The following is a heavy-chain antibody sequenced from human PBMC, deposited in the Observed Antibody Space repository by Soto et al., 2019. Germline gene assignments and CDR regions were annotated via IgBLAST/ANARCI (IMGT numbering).Heavy chain of an antibody. V-gene: IGHV1-18*01. CDR2: ISTYNGNT. D-gene: IGHD2-8*01. CDR3: ARDEYNNGRNWINP. Sequence: GASVKVSCKASGYSFSNSGFSWMRQAPGQGLEWMGWISTYNGNTNYAQKFQGRLSMTRDTSTTTAFMELTTLRSDDTAVYYCARDEYNNGRNWINPWGQGTLVTVSS. J-gene: IGHJ5*02. CDR1: GYSFSNSG.